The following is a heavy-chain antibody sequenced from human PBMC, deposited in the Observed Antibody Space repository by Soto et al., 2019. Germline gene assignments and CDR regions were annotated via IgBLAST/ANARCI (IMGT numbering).Heavy chain of an antibody. D-gene: IGHD3-10*01. CDR1: GFTFSNYA. J-gene: IGHJ5*02. V-gene: IGHV3-30*04. CDR3: AKDLSGYYYGSGSP. CDR2: ISYDASNT. Sequence: SLRLSCAASGFTFSNYAFHWVRQAPGKGLEWVAVISYDASNTHYADSVKGRFTISRDNSRSTLYLQMNSLRPDDGAMYYCAKDLSGYYYGSGSPWGQGTLVTVSS.